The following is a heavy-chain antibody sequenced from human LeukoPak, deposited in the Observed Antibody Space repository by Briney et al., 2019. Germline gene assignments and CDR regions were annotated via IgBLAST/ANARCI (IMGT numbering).Heavy chain of an antibody. CDR2: IKLDASER. V-gene: IGHV3-7*01. CDR1: VFTFIRYR. Sequence: PGGSLRLSCVPSVFTFIRYRMRWVPHAPGEGGEWVANIKLDASERNYMDSVRGRFTISRDNAKNSLYLQMNSLRAEDAAVYDYERDQGYHLLTDYPFGNPCDYWGQGTLVTVSS. D-gene: IGHD3-9*01. J-gene: IGHJ4*02. CDR3: ERDQGYHLLTDYPFGNPCDY.